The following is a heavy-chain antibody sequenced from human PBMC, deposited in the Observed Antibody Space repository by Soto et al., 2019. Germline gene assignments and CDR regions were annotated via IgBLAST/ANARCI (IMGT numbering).Heavy chain of an antibody. CDR1: GGSISGSSYY. CDR3: ASFSGATYGDYGGGINY. D-gene: IGHD4-17*01. J-gene: IGHJ4*02. CDR2: VHYSGST. V-gene: IGHV4-39*01. Sequence: PSETLSLTCTVSGGSISGSSYYWGWIRQPPGKGLERIGSVHYSGSTDYSPSLKSRVTISVDTSKNQFSLKLTSVTAADTAVYFCASFSGATYGDYGGGINYWGQGTLVTVSS.